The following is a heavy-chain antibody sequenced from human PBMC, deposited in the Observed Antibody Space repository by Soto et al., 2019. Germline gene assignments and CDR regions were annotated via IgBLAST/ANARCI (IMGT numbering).Heavy chain of an antibody. V-gene: IGHV3-48*03. J-gene: IGHJ6*02. Sequence: EVQLVESGGGLVQPGGSLKLSCAASGFTFSSFEMNWVRQAPGKGLEWVSDISNSGCITYYAELVRGRFTISRDDPKISLYLQMNSLTAEDTAVYYCTREEAAAAGPEPYYYYGMDVWGQGTTVTVSS. CDR3: TREEAAAAGPEPYYYYGMDV. CDR2: ISNSGCIT. D-gene: IGHD6-13*01. CDR1: GFTFSSFE.